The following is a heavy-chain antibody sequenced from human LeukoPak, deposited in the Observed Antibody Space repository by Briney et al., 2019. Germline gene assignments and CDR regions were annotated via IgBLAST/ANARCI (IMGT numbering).Heavy chain of an antibody. D-gene: IGHD2-15*01. CDR1: GFTFTTYS. Sequence: PGGSLRLSCEASGFTFTTYSMSWVRQATGKGLEWASAISDTGNTYHADSVKGRFTISRDSSKNTLFLQMNRLRPEDAAVYYCAKNGDRGAYCTGGTCYPYFYYYLDVWGKGTTVTI. V-gene: IGHV3-23*01. CDR2: ISDTGNT. CDR3: AKNGDRGAYCTGGTCYPYFYYYLDV. J-gene: IGHJ6*03.